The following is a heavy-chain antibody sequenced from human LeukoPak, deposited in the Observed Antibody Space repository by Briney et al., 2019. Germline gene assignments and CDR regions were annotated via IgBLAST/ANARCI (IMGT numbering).Heavy chain of an antibody. CDR1: GFTVSSNY. CDR3: AKAGYSYGYLFY. CDR2: ISGSGGST. J-gene: IGHJ4*02. Sequence: GGSLRLSCAASGFTVSSNYMSWVRQAPGKGLEWVSVISGSGGSTYYADSVKGRFTISRDNSKNTLYLQMNSLRAEDTAVYYCAKAGYSYGYLFYWGQGTLVTVSS. D-gene: IGHD5-18*01. V-gene: IGHV3-23*01.